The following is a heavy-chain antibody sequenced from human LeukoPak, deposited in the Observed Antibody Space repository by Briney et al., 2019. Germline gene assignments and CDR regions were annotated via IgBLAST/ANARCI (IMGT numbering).Heavy chain of an antibody. D-gene: IGHD2-2*02. CDR3: TTGGDIVVVPAAILGGRGYYGMDV. CDR1: GFTFSNAW. Sequence: GGSLRLSCAASGFTFSNAWMSWVRQAPGKGLEWVGRIKSKTDGGTTDYAAPVKGRFTISRDDSKNTLYLQMNSLKTEDTAVYYCTTGGDIVVVPAAILGGRGYYGMDVWGQGTTVTVSS. CDR2: IKSKTDGGTT. J-gene: IGHJ6*02. V-gene: IGHV3-15*01.